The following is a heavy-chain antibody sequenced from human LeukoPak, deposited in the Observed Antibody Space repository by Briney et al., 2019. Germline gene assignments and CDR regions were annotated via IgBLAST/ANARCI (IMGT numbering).Heavy chain of an antibody. V-gene: IGHV4-4*09. CDR3: ATTPDYYFGMDV. CDR2: IRNSGST. CDR1: GGSISSYY. J-gene: IGHJ6*02. Sequence: SETLSLTCTVSGGSISSYYWSWIRQPPGKGLEWIGDIRNSGSTNYNPSLKRRVSISVDTSRNQFSLKLSSVNAADTAVYYCATTPDYYFGMDVWGQGTTVTVSS.